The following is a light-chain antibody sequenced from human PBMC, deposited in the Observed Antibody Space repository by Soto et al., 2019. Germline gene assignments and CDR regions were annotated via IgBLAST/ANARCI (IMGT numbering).Light chain of an antibody. CDR2: DND. V-gene: IGLV1-51*01. Sequence: QSVLTQPPSVSAAPGQTVTISCSGSSSNIGSNFVSWYQQLPGTAPKLLIYDNDKRPPGIPARFSGSKSGTSATLGITGLQTGDEADYYCGTCDSSLSVVVFGGGTKLTVL. CDR1: SSNIGSNF. J-gene: IGLJ2*01. CDR3: GTCDSSLSVVV.